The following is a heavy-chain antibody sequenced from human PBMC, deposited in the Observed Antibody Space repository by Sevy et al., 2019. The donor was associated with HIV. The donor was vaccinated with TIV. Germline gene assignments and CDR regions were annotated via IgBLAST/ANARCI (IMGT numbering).Heavy chain of an antibody. V-gene: IGHV1-46*01. Sequence: ASVKVSCKASGYTFTRYYMHWVRQAPGQGLEWMGIIDPSGGGTTYAQKFQGRVSMTRDTSTSKAYMDLTSLRSEDTAVYYCASYTTGSRGDYWGQGSQVTVSS. D-gene: IGHD1-1*01. CDR3: ASYTTGSRGDY. CDR2: IDPSGGGT. CDR1: GYTFTRYY. J-gene: IGHJ4*02.